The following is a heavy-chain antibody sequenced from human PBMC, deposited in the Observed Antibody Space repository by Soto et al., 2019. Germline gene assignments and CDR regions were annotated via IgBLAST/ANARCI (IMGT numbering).Heavy chain of an antibody. Sequence: SETLSLTCAVYGGSFSGYYGSWIRQPPGKGLEWIGEINHSGSTNYNPSLKSRVTISVDTSKNQFSLKLSSVTAADTAVYYCASATKPYCTNGVCGNWFDPWGQGTLVTVSS. J-gene: IGHJ5*02. CDR3: ASATKPYCTNGVCGNWFDP. CDR1: GGSFSGYY. D-gene: IGHD2-8*01. CDR2: INHSGST. V-gene: IGHV4-34*01.